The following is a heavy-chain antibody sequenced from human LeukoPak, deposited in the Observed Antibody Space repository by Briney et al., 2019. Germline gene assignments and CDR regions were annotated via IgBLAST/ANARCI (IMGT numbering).Heavy chain of an antibody. J-gene: IGHJ3*02. V-gene: IGHV4-39*01. CDR3: ARHVLLWFGELPLDAFDI. CDR1: GGSISSSSYY. D-gene: IGHD3-10*01. Sequence: SETLSLTCTVSGGSISSSSYYWGWIRQPPGKGLEWIGSIYYSGSTNYNPSLKSRVTISVDTSKNQFSLKLSSVTAADTAVYYCARHVLLWFGELPLDAFDIWGQGTMVTVSS. CDR2: IYYSGST.